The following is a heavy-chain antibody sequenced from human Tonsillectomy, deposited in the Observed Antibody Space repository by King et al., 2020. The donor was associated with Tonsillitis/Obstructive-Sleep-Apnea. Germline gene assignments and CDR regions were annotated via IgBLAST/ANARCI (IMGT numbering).Heavy chain of an antibody. Sequence: VQLQQSGPGLVKPSQTLSLTCAISGASVSSNTATWNWIRRSPSSGLEWLGRTYYRSKWFNDYAVSVKSRIIINANTSKNQFSLQLNSVTPEDTAVYYCARSAYFQEYFQEWGQGTLVTVSS. D-gene: IGHD2/OR15-2a*01. CDR3: ARSAYFQEYFQE. V-gene: IGHV6-1*01. J-gene: IGHJ1*01. CDR1: GASVSSNTAT. CDR2: TYYRSKWFN.